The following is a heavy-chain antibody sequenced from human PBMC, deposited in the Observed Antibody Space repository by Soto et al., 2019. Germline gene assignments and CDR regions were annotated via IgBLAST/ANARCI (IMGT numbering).Heavy chain of an antibody. CDR2: ISYDGSNR. D-gene: IGHD3-10*01. V-gene: IGHV3-30*03. Sequence: QVQLVESGGGVVQPGRSLRLSCAASGFPFTTYGMHWVREGPGKGLEWVAVISYDGSNRYYADSVKGRFTISRDNSKNTLYLQMNVLRLEETALYYCVGGQYYFDSRGQGTLVTVSS. CDR3: VGGQYYFDS. J-gene: IGHJ4*02. CDR1: GFPFTTYG.